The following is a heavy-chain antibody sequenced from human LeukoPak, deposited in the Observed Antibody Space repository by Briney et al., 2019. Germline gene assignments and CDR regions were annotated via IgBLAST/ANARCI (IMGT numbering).Heavy chain of an antibody. V-gene: IGHV3-66*02. CDR2: ICSGGST. CDR3: ASSSIAARLDY. CDR1: GFTVSSKY. Sequence: GGSLRLSRAASGFTVSSKYMSWVRQDPGKGLEWVSVICSGGSTYYADSVKGRFTISRDNSKNTLYLQMNSLRAEDTAVYYCASSSIAARLDYWGQGTLVTVSS. J-gene: IGHJ4*02. D-gene: IGHD6-6*01.